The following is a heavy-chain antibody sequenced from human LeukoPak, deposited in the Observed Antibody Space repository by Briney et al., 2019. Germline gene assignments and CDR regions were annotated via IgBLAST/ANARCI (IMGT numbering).Heavy chain of an antibody. D-gene: IGHD6-13*01. Sequence: GGSLRLSCAASGFTFSSYWMSWVRQAPGKGLEWVANIKQDGSEKYYVDSVKGRFTISRDNAKNSLYPQMNSLRAEDTAVYYCARWESPAAGTNFDYWGQGTLVTVSS. J-gene: IGHJ4*02. V-gene: IGHV3-7*01. CDR1: GFTFSSYW. CDR3: ARWESPAAGTNFDY. CDR2: IKQDGSEK.